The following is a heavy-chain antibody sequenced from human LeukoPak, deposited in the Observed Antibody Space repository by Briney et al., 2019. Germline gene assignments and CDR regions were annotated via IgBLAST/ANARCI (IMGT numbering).Heavy chain of an antibody. J-gene: IGHJ4*02. CDR2: VSGADGTT. CDR3: ARENWNDPIFDY. V-gene: IGHV3-23*01. Sequence: GGSLRLSCAASGFTFSAYGMSWVRQSPRKGLEWVSGVSGADGTTYYADSVKGRFTISRDNAKNSLYLQMNSLRAEDTAVYYCARENWNDPIFDYWGQGTLVTVSS. D-gene: IGHD1-1*01. CDR1: GFTFSAYG.